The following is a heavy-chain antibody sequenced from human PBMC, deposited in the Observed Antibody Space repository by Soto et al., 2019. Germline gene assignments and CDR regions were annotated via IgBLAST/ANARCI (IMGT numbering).Heavy chain of an antibody. J-gene: IGHJ6*03. CDR2: ISAYNGNT. Sequence: ASVKVSCKASGYTFTSYGISWVRQAPGQGLEWMGWISAYNGNTNYAQKLQGRVTMTTDTSTSTAYMELRSLRSDDTAVYYCAIYYDFWSGPNTYYDMDVWGKGTTVNGSS. D-gene: IGHD3-3*01. CDR1: GYTFTSYG. CDR3: AIYYDFWSGPNTYYDMDV. V-gene: IGHV1-18*01.